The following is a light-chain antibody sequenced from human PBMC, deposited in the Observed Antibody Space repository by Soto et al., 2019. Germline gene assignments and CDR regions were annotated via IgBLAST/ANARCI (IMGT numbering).Light chain of an antibody. Sequence: QSVLTRPASVSGSPGQSITISCTGTSSDVGTYNFVSWYQHHPGKAPKLMIYEVSNRPSGVSNRFSGSKSGNTASLTISGLKAEDEADYYCSSYTSSRTSGVFGEGTKVTVL. V-gene: IGLV2-14*01. CDR3: SSYTSSRTSGV. J-gene: IGLJ1*01. CDR1: SSDVGTYNF. CDR2: EVS.